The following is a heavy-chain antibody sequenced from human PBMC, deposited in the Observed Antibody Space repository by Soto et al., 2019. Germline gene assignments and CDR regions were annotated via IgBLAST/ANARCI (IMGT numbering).Heavy chain of an antibody. V-gene: IGHV4-61*01. CDR2: IYYSGST. CDR1: GGSVSSGSYY. Sequence: SETLSLTCTVSGGSVSSGSYYWSWIRQSPGKGLEWIGYIYYSGSTNYNPSLKSRLTISVDTSRNQFSLKLSSVTAADTAVYYCARMYYYASSGPFDYWGQGTLVTVSS. D-gene: IGHD3-22*01. CDR3: ARMYYYASSGPFDY. J-gene: IGHJ4*02.